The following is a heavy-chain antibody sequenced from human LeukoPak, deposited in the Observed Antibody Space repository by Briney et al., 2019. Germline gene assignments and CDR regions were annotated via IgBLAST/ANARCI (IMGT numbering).Heavy chain of an antibody. CDR3: ATSGVRYFDWLSSGEFG. V-gene: IGHV1-24*01. Sequence: GASVKVSCKVSGYTLTELSMYWVRQAPGKGLEWMGGFDPEDGETIYAQKFQGRVTMTEDTSTDAAYMELSSLRSEDTAVCYCATSGVRYFDWLSSGEFGWGQGTLVTVSS. CDR1: GYTLTELS. J-gene: IGHJ4*02. D-gene: IGHD3-9*01. CDR2: FDPEDGET.